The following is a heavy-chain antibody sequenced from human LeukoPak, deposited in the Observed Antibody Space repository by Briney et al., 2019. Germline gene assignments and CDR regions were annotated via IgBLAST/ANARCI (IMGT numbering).Heavy chain of an antibody. CDR2: INTDGRTT. V-gene: IGHV3-74*01. CDR1: GFSFSSYW. J-gene: IGHJ4*02. D-gene: IGHD4-11*01. Sequence: GGSLRLSCAASGFSFSSYWMNWVRQAPGKGLVWVAHINTDGRTTTYADSVKGRFTVARDNAKDTLYLEMNRLRVEDTAVYYCARDNAYMFDFWGQGTQVTVSS. CDR3: ARDNAYMFDF.